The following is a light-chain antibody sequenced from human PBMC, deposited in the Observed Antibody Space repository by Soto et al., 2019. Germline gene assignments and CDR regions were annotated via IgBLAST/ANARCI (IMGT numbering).Light chain of an antibody. CDR1: SSDVGNYNV. Sequence: QSALTQPASVSGSPGQSIIISCTGTSSDVGNYNVVSWYQQHPGKAPKLIIYEVSKRPSGVSNRFSGSKSGNTASLTISGLQAEDEADYYCCSYARSSTWVFGGGTQLTVL. J-gene: IGLJ3*02. V-gene: IGLV2-23*02. CDR2: EVS. CDR3: CSYARSSTWV.